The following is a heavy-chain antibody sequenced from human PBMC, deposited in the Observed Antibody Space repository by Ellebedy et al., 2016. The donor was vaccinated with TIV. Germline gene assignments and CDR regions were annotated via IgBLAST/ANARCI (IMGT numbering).Heavy chain of an antibody. J-gene: IGHJ4*02. CDR3: ARAVRGIAIIYYFDF. Sequence: AASVKVSCKASGGTFSSYAISWVRQAPGQGLEWMGGIIPIFGTANYAQKFQGRVTITADESTSTAYMELSSLRAEDTAVYYCARAVRGIAIIYYFDFWGQGTLVTVSS. D-gene: IGHD3-10*01. V-gene: IGHV1-69*13. CDR2: IIPIFGTA. CDR1: GGTFSSYA.